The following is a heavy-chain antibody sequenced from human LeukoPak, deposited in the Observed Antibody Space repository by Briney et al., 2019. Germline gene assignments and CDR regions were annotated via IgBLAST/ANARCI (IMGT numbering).Heavy chain of an antibody. CDR2: ISSSSSCI. CDR3: ARVGLEWLLTPSQYYFDY. Sequence: GGSLRLSCAASGFTFSSYSMNWVRQAPGKGLEWVSSISSSSSCIYYADSVKGRFTISRDNAKNSLYLQMNSLRAEDTAVYYCARVGLEWLLTPSQYYFDYWGQGTLVTVSS. D-gene: IGHD3-3*01. V-gene: IGHV3-21*01. CDR1: GFTFSSYS. J-gene: IGHJ4*02.